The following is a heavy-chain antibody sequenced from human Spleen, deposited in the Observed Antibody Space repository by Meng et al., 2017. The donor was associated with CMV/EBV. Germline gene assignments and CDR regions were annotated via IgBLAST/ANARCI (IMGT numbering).Heavy chain of an antibody. J-gene: IGHJ4*02. D-gene: IGHD3-22*01. CDR3: ARDGYYYDSSGLDY. Sequence: SETLSLTCTVSGGSISSTSYYWGWIRQPPGKGLEWIGNIYYTGSTYYNPSLKGRVTISVDTSKNQFSLKLSSVTAADTAVYYCARDGYYYDSSGLDYWGQGTLVTVSS. V-gene: IGHV4-39*07. CDR1: GGSISSTSYY. CDR2: IYYTGST.